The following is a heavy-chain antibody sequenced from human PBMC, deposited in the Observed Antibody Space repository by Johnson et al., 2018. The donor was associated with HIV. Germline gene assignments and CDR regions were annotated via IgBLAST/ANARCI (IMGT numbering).Heavy chain of an antibody. CDR1: GFTVSSNY. CDR3: ARDDLRDTGAFDI. D-gene: IGHD2-8*02. J-gene: IGHJ3*02. Sequence: VQLVESGGGVVQPGRSLRLSCAASGFTVSSNYMSWVRQAPGKGLEWVAVISYDGKNKDYADPVKGRFTLSRDNSKNTLYLQMNSLRAEDTAVYYCARDDLRDTGAFDIWGQGTMVTVSS. CDR2: ISYDGKNK. V-gene: IGHV3-30*03.